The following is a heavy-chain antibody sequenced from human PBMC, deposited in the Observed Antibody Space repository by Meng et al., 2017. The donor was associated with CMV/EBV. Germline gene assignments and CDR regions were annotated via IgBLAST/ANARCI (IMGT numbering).Heavy chain of an antibody. CDR1: GFTFSSYA. V-gene: IGHV3-30-3*01. J-gene: IGHJ4*02. D-gene: IGHD1-26*01. CDR3: ERESFGSHFDY. Sequence: GESLKISCAASGFTFSSYAMHWVRQAPGKGLEWVAVISYDGSNKYYADSVKGRFTISRDNSKNTLYLQMNSLSAEDTAVYYCERESFGSHFDYWGQGTLVTVSS. CDR2: ISYDGSNK.